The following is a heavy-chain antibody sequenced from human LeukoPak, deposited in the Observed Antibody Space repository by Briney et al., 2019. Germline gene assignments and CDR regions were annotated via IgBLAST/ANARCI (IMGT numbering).Heavy chain of an antibody. CDR3: ASYGDYVFDY. V-gene: IGHV4-38-2*02. CDR1: GYSISSGYY. Sequence: SETLSLTCTVSGYSISSGYYWGWIRQPPGKGLEWIGSIYHSGSTNYNPSLKSRVTISVDTSKNQFSLKLSSVTAADTAVYYCASYGDYVFDYWGQGTLVTVSS. D-gene: IGHD4-17*01. J-gene: IGHJ4*02. CDR2: IYHSGST.